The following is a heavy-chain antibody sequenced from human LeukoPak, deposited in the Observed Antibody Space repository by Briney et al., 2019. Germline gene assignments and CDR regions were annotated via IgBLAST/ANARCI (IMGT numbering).Heavy chain of an antibody. CDR3: ARDFRGMGAFDI. CDR1: GYTFTGYY. CDR2: INPNSGDT. D-gene: IGHD3-16*01. V-gene: IGHV1-2*02. Sequence: ASVKVSCKASGYTFTGYYMHWVRQAPGQGLEWMGWINPNSGDTNYAQKFQGRVTVTRDTSTSTVYMELSSLRSEDTAVYYCARDFRGMGAFDIWGQGTMVTASS. J-gene: IGHJ3*02.